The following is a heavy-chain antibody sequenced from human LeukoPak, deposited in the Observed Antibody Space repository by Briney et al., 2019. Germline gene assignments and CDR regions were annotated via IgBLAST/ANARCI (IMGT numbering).Heavy chain of an antibody. J-gene: IGHJ4*02. CDR1: GFTFSSYG. D-gene: IGHD1-26*01. CDR3: AGSSQIVGSTSLTF. V-gene: IGHV3-33*01. Sequence: AGRSLRLSCAASGFTFSSYGMHWVRQAPGKGLEWVAVIWYDGTNKYYVDSVKGRFTISRENSKNTLFLQMNSLRAEDTAVYFCAGSSQIVGSTSLTFWGQGTLVTVSS. CDR2: IWYDGTNK.